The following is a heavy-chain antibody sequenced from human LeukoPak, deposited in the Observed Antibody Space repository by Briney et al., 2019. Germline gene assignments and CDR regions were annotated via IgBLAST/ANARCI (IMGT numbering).Heavy chain of an antibody. D-gene: IGHD4-17*01. V-gene: IGHV4-59*01. CDR2: VYYSGST. CDR3: AREFRATVTTGYYYYYMDV. Sequence: PSETLSLTCAVYGGSFSGYYWSWIRQPPGKGLEWIGYVYYSGSTNYNPSLKSRVTISVDTSKNQFSLKLSSVTAADTAVYYCAREFRATVTTGYYYYYMDVWGKGTTVTVSS. CDR1: GGSFSGYY. J-gene: IGHJ6*03.